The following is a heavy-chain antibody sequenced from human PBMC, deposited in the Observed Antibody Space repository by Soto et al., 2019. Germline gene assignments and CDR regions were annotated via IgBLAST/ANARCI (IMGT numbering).Heavy chain of an antibody. CDR2: IIPMFGTA. J-gene: IGHJ6*02. CDR3: ARQRSMPPHFYSGMDV. D-gene: IGHD2-2*01. Sequence: QVHLVQSGAEVKKPGSSVKVSCTASGGTFGSYTVTWVRQAPGQGLEWMGEIIPMFGTASYAQKFQGRVTLTADKSTTTAHMEPRRLSSDDTAVYFCARQRSMPPHFYSGMDVWGQGTTVTVSS. CDR1: GGTFGSYT. V-gene: IGHV1-69*06.